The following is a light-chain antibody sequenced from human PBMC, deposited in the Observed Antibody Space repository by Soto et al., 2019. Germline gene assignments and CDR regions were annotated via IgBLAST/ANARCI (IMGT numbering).Light chain of an antibody. Sequence: EIVLTQSPGTLSLSPGERATLSCRASQSVSDMYLAWYQHKPGHAPRLLIYASNRATGIPDRFSGSGSGTDFTLTINRLDPEDFAVYYCQHYGTSALFGPGTKVEIK. V-gene: IGKV3-20*01. CDR3: QHYGTSAL. CDR1: QSVSDMY. CDR2: AS. J-gene: IGKJ3*01.